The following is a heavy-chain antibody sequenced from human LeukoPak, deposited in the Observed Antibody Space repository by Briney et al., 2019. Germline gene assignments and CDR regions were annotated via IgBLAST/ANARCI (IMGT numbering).Heavy chain of an antibody. J-gene: IGHJ4*02. D-gene: IGHD6-13*01. CDR1: GGTFSSYA. CDR3: ASRVLSSHGYYFDY. CDR2: IIPIFGTA. Sequence: SVKVSCKASGGTFSSYAISWVRQAPGQGLEWMGRIIPIFGTANYAQKFQGRVTITTDESTSTAYMELSSLRSEDTAVYYCASRVLSSHGYYFDYWGQGTLVTVSS. V-gene: IGHV1-69*05.